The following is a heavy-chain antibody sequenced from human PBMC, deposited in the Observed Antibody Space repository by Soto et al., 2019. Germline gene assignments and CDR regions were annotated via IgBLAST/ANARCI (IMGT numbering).Heavy chain of an antibody. J-gene: IGHJ4*02. CDR2: PYPIVXNS. V-gene: IGHV1-69*01. CDR3: VRVVAIPGYPDN. D-gene: IGHD1-1*01. CDR1: GYTLTSYA. Sequence: SVKVSCKASGYTLTSYAINWVRQAPWQRLSLIGRPYPIVXNSSYAHKFQGXXTITANEXXSTPHMELRSLSYADTAIYYCVRVVAIPGYPDNWGQGNLLT.